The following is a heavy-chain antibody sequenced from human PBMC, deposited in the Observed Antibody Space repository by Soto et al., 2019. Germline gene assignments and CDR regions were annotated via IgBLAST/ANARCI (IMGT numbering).Heavy chain of an antibody. V-gene: IGHV4-39*01. D-gene: IGHD2-21*01. Sequence: SETLSLTCTVSGVSIHNSHSFWAWIRQPPGKGLQFIASVYHNGGAHYNSSLKSRVTTPVDTANNQVSLRMMSLTAADTAFYYCGRVVEGATRHTDPDSWGQGILVTVS. CDR2: VYHNGGA. CDR3: GRVVEGATRHTDPDS. CDR1: GVSIHNSHSF. J-gene: IGHJ5*01.